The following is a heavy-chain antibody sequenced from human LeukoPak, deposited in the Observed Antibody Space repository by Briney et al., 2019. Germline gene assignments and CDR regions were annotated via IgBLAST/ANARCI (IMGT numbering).Heavy chain of an antibody. CDR3: VPKGTEGY. CDR2: ISPDGGNT. CDR1: GFTFGDYN. V-gene: IGHV3-64D*06. Sequence: GGSLRLSCTASGFTFGDYNINWFRQAPGKGLEYVSAISPDGGNTYYADSVKGRFGISRDNSKNTLYLQMSSLRPEDTAVYYCVPKGTEGYWGQGTLVTVSS. J-gene: IGHJ4*02.